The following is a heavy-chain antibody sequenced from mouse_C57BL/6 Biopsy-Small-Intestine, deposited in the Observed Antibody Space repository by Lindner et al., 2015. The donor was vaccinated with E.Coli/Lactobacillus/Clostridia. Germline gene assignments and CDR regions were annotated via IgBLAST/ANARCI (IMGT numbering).Heavy chain of an antibody. CDR1: GFTFSSYG. V-gene: IGHV5-6*01. D-gene: IGHD2-5*01. J-gene: IGHJ2*01. CDR2: ISSGGSYT. CDR3: ARHDSNFFDY. Sequence: VQLQESGGDLVKPGGSLKLSCAASGFTFSSYGMSWVRQTPDKRLEWVATISSGGSYTYYPDSVKGRFTISRDNAKNTLYLQMSSLKSEDTAMYYCARHDSNFFDYWGQGTTLTVSS.